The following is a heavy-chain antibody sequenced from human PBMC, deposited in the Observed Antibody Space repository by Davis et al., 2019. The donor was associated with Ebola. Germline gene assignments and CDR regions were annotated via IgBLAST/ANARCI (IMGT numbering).Heavy chain of an antibody. CDR2: IYSGGST. V-gene: IGHV3-53*01. D-gene: IGHD6-13*01. J-gene: IGHJ6*02. CDR3: ARPSGSGSSWPGYYYYGMDV. Sequence: GESLKISCAASGFTFSSYWMSWVRQAPGKGLEWVSVIYSGGSTYYADSVKGRFTISRDNSKNTLYLQMNSLRAEDTAVYYCARPSGSGSSWPGYYYYGMDVWGQGTTVTVSS. CDR1: GFTFSSYW.